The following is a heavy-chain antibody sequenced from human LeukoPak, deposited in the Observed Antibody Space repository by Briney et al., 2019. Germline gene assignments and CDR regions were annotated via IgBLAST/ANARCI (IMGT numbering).Heavy chain of an antibody. CDR1: GFTFSSYV. D-gene: IGHD3-22*01. CDR2: ITGSGGST. J-gene: IGHJ1*01. V-gene: IGHV3-23*01. CDR3: AKDLSRGYSAEYFQQ. Sequence: GGSLRLSCAASGFTFSSYVMSWVRQAPGKGLEWVSAITGSGGSTYYADSVKGRFTISRDNSKNTLYVQTNSLRAEDTATYYCAKDLSRGYSAEYFQQWGQGTLVTVSS.